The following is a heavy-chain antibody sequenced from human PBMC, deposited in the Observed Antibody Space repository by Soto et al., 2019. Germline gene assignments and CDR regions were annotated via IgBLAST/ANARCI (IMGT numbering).Heavy chain of an antibody. J-gene: IGHJ4*02. Sequence: VQLLESGGGLVQPGGSLRLSCVASGINLRSQDMNWVRQPPGKGLEWVSNINGAATSTSYADAVKGRFTISRDNSQNTVYLQMNNLRVEDTAVYYCAVDSNWESGYWGQGTLVTVSS. D-gene: IGHD1-1*01. V-gene: IGHV3-23*01. CDR3: AVDSNWESGY. CDR1: GINLRSQD. CDR2: INGAATST.